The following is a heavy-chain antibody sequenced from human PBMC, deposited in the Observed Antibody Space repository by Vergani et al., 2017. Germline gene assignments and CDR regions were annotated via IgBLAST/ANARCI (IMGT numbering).Heavy chain of an antibody. CDR2: IDPRDSYT. CDR1: GYSFTSYW. Sequence: EVQLVQSGAEVKKPGESLRISCKGSGYSFTSYWISWVRQMPGKGLEWMGRIDPRDSYTNYSPSFQGNVTISGDKSISTAYLQWSSLKASDTAMYYCARLGYDDSSGPRGGLDYWGQGTLVTVSS. CDR3: ARLGYDDSSGPRGGLDY. J-gene: IGHJ4*02. D-gene: IGHD3-22*01. V-gene: IGHV5-10-1*01.